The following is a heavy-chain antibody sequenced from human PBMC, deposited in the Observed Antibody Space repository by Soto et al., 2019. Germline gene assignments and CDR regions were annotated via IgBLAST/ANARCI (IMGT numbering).Heavy chain of an antibody. J-gene: IGHJ6*02. CDR1: GGSFSGYY. CDR2: INHSAST. V-gene: IGHV4-34*01. Sequence: PSETLSLTCAVYGGSFSGYYWSWIRQPPGKGLEWIGEINHSASTNYNPSLKSRVTISVDTSKNQFSLKLSSVTAADTAVYYCARGRGRVVPAALNNYYYYYGMDVWGQGTTGTVS. D-gene: IGHD2-2*01. CDR3: ARGRGRVVPAALNNYYYYYGMDV.